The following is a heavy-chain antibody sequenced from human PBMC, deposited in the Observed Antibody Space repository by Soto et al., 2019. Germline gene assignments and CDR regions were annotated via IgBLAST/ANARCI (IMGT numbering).Heavy chain of an antibody. CDR3: AKAGHYYDSSGYYYEVLDY. CDR1: GFTFSSYA. CDR2: ISGSGGST. Sequence: PGGSLRLSCAASGFTFSSYAMSWVRQAPGKGLEWVSAISGSGGSTYYADSVKGRFTISRDNSKNTLYLQMNSLRAEDTAVYYCAKAGHYYDSSGYYYEVLDYWGQGTLVTVSS. D-gene: IGHD3-22*01. J-gene: IGHJ4*02. V-gene: IGHV3-23*01.